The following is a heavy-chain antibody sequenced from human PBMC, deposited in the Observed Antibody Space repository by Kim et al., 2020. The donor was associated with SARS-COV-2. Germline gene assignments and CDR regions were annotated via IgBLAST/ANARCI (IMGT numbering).Heavy chain of an antibody. CDR3: AKDSRIEVAQEW. CDR2: ISGSGGNT. Sequence: GGSLRLSCAASGFTFNTYAMSWVRQAPGKGLEWVSAISGSGGNTYYADSVKGRFTISRDNSKNTLYLQMNSLRAEDTAVYYCAKDSRIEVAQEWWGQGTLVTVSS. J-gene: IGHJ4*02. V-gene: IGHV3-23*01. CDR1: GFTFNTYA. D-gene: IGHD6-19*01.